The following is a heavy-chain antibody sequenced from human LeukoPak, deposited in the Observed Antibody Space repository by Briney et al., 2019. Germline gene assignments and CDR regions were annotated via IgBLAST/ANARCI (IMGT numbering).Heavy chain of an antibody. Sequence: GGSLRLSCSASGFTFSTNSVHWVRQAPGKGLEFVSAITSNGGSTYYADSVKGRFTISRDNSKNTLYLQMSSLRAEDTAVYYCVTVGMTSIWSYLRFDPRGQGTLVSVSS. D-gene: IGHD1-26*01. CDR2: ITSNGGST. CDR3: VTVGMTSIWSYLRFDP. J-gene: IGHJ5*02. CDR1: GFTFSTNS. V-gene: IGHV3-64D*08.